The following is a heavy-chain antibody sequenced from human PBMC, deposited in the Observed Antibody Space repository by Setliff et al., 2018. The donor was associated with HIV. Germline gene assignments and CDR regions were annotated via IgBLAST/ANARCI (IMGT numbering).Heavy chain of an antibody. CDR3: ARDLSYDYDRSSDTFDY. CDR1: GFTFSSYG. D-gene: IGHD3-22*01. Sequence: PGGSLRLSCAASGFTFSSYGMHWVRQAPGKGLEWVAVIWYDGSNKHYADSVKGRFTISRDNAKNTLYLQMNSLRAEDTAVYYCARDLSYDYDRSSDTFDYWGQGTLVTVSS. CDR2: IWYDGSNK. V-gene: IGHV3-33*01. J-gene: IGHJ4*02.